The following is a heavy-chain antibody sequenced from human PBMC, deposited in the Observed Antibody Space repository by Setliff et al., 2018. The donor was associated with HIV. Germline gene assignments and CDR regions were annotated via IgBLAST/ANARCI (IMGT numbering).Heavy chain of an antibody. Sequence: SGPRGEPTQTLRLTCTFSGFSLNTTGVSVGWIRQPPGKALDWLALIYWDDDWRYRPSLKSRLTITKDNSKNQVVLTMTKMGPVDTATYYCARNLAQWHYDFWGQGALVTVSS. V-gene: IGHV2-5*02. CDR1: GFSLNTTGVS. CDR2: IYWDDDW. J-gene: IGHJ4*02. CDR3: ARNLAQWHYDF. D-gene: IGHD6-19*01.